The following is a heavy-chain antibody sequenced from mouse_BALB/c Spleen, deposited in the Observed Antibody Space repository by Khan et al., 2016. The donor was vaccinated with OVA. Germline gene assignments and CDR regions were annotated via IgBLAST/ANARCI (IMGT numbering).Heavy chain of an antibody. J-gene: IGHJ2*01. V-gene: IGHV2-9*02. CDR3: GRLEDI. Sequence: VQLQESGPGLVAPSQSLSITCTVSGFSLTSYGVHWVRQPPGKGLEWLGVIWAGGSTNYNSALMSRLSISKDNSKHQVFLKMNSLQTDEEAMYYCGRLEDIWGQGTTLTVSS. CDR2: IWAGGST. D-gene: IGHD1-3*01. CDR1: GFSLTSYG.